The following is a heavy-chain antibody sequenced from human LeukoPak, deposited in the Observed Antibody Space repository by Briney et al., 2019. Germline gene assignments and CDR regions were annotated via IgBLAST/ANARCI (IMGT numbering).Heavy chain of an antibody. Sequence: PGGSLRLSCAASGFTFSSYAMSWVRQAPGKGLEWVSAISGSGGSTYYADSVKGRFTISRDNSKNTLYLQMNSLRAEDTAVYYCARDLAGHYYGSGSSFDYWGQGTLVTVSS. D-gene: IGHD3-10*01. V-gene: IGHV3-23*01. CDR2: ISGSGGST. J-gene: IGHJ4*02. CDR3: ARDLAGHYYGSGSSFDY. CDR1: GFTFSSYA.